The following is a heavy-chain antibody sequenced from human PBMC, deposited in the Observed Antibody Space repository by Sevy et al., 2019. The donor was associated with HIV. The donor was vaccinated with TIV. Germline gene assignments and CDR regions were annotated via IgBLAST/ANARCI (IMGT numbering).Heavy chain of an antibody. CDR1: GFTSGDYI. CDR3: TRTSYYYDSGSYYGMDV. V-gene: IGHV3-49*04. Sequence: GGSLRLSCTPSGFTSGDYILTWVRQTPGKGLEWAGFIRSKTYGGTTEYAASVKGRFTISRDDSKNVAYLRMNSLKTEDTAVYYCTRTSYYYDSGSYYGMDVWGQGTTVTVSS. D-gene: IGHD3-10*01. CDR2: IRSKTYGGTT. J-gene: IGHJ6*02.